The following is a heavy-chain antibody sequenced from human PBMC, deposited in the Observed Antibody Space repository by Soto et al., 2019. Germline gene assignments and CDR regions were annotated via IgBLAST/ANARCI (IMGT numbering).Heavy chain of an antibody. CDR2: INQNGRET. D-gene: IGHD3-3*01. V-gene: IGHV3-7*05. CDR1: GFTFSRYW. CDR3: ARVGEVYVSSSVEC. Sequence: EVHVEESGGNLVQPGGSLRLSCAASGFTFSRYWMTWVRQAPGKGLEWLANINQNGRETYYVYSVKGRFSISRDNVKNALYLQINCLRAEDTDVYYCARVGEVYVSSSVECWGQGTLVTVAS. J-gene: IGHJ4*02.